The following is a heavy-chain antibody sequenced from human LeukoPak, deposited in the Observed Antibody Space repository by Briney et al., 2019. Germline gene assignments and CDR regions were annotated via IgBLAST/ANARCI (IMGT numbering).Heavy chain of an antibody. CDR1: GFTFSKYA. CDR3: AKMSGDCTTTTCSNFDY. CDR2: ISGTGGGT. Sequence: GGSLRLSCAASGFTFSKYAMSWVRQAPGKGLEWVSAISGTGGGTYYADSVKGRFTISRDNSKNTLYLQMNSLRADDTAVYYCAKMSGDCTTTTCSNFDYWGQGTLVTVSS. V-gene: IGHV3-23*01. J-gene: IGHJ4*02. D-gene: IGHD2-2*01.